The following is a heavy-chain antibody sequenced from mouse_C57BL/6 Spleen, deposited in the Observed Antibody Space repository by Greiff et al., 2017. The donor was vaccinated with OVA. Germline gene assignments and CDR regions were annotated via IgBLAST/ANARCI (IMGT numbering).Heavy chain of an antibody. Sequence: EVKLVESGGGLVKPGGSLKLSCAASGFTFSSYAMSWVRQTPEKRLEWVATISDGGSYTYYPDNVKGRFTISRDNAKNNLYLQMSHLKSEDTAMYYCASPRHDGYYAWFAYWGQGTLVTVSA. V-gene: IGHV5-4*03. CDR1: GFTFSSYA. J-gene: IGHJ3*01. CDR2: ISDGGSYT. CDR3: ASPRHDGYYAWFAY. D-gene: IGHD2-3*01.